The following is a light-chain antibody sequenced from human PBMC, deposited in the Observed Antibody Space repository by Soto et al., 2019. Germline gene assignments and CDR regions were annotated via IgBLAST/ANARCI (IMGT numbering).Light chain of an antibody. CDR2: AAS. CDR1: QDISSW. J-gene: IGKJ3*01. Sequence: DIQMTQSPSSVSAFVGDRVTITCRASQDISSWLAWYQQKPGKAPKLLIYAASTLQSGVPSRFSGSESGTDVTLTISSLPPEDFATSYCQQASSFPPGFGTGTKVDIK. CDR3: QQASSFPPG. V-gene: IGKV1D-12*01.